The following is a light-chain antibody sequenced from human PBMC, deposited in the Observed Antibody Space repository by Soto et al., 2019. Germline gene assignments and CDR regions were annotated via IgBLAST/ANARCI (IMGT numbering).Light chain of an antibody. V-gene: IGLV1-47*03. CDR1: SSNIGSNY. CDR3: AAWDDTLSGRNVV. J-gene: IGLJ2*01. Sequence: QLVLTQPPSASGTPGQRVTISCSGSSSNIGSNYVYWYQQFPGTAPKLLIYRNTQRPSGVPDRFSGSKSGTSASLAISGLWSEDEADYYCAAWDDTLSGRNVVFGGGTKLTVL. CDR2: RNT.